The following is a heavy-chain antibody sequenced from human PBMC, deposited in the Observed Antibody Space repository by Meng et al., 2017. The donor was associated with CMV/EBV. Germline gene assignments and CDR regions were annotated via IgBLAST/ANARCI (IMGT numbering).Heavy chain of an antibody. CDR3: ARAYFDSCNSSGYYPNWIDP. CDR2: IIPIFGTA. V-gene: IGHV1-69*05. D-gene: IGHD3-22*01. J-gene: IGHJ5*01. CDR1: GGTFSSYA. Sequence: SVKVSCKASGGTFSSYAISWVRQAPGQGLEWMGGIIPIFGTANYAQKFQGRVTITTDESTSTAYMELSSLRSEDAAVYYCARAYFDSCNSSGYYPNWIDPWGQGTLVTVSS.